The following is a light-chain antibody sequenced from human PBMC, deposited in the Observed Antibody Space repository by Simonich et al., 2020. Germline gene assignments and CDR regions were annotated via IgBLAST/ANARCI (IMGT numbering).Light chain of an antibody. CDR2: EDN. CDR1: SGSIASNY. CDR3: QSYDSSNHGV. Sequence: NFMLTQPHSVSESPGKTVTISCTRSSGSIASNYVQWYQQRPGRSPTTVIYEDNQRPSGVPDRFSGSIDSSSNSASLTISGLKTEDEADYYCQSYDSSNHGVFGTGTKVTVL. V-gene: IGLV6-57*01. J-gene: IGLJ1*01.